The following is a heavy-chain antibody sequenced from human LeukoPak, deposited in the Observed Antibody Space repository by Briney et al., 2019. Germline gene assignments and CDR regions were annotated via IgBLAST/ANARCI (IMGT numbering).Heavy chain of an antibody. CDR1: GFTFSSYA. CDR3: AKLPQYSYAKEGMDV. V-gene: IGHV3-23*01. Sequence: PGGSLRLSCAASGFTFSSYAMSWVRQAPGKGLEWVSAISGSGGSTYYADSVKGRFTISRDNSKNTLYLQMNSLRAEDTAVYYCAKLPQYSYAKEGMDVWGQGTTVTVSS. CDR2: ISGSGGST. D-gene: IGHD5-18*01. J-gene: IGHJ6*02.